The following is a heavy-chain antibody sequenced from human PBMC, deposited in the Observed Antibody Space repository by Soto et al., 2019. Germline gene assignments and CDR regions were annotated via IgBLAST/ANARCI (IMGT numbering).Heavy chain of an antibody. J-gene: IGHJ6*02. D-gene: IGHD6-13*01. CDR2: INWNGGST. CDR1: GFTFDDYG. Sequence: GSLRLSCAASGFTFDDYGMSWVRQAPGKGLEWVSGINWNGGSTGYADSVKGRFTISRDNAKNSLYLQMNSLRAEDTALYYCARDKYSSSWYSSGMDVWGQGTTVTVSS. V-gene: IGHV3-20*04. CDR3: ARDKYSSSWYSSGMDV.